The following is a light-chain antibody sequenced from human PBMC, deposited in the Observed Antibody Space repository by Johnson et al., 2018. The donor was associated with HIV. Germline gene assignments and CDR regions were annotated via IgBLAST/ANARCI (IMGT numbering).Light chain of an antibody. CDR3: AAWDDSLNGPV. V-gene: IGLV1-44*01. CDR1: SSNIGSNT. J-gene: IGLJ1*01. CDR2: SNN. Sequence: QSVLTQPPSASGTPGQRVTISSSGSSSNIGSNTVNWYQQLPGTAPKLLIYSNNQRPSGVHDRFSGSKSGTSASLAISGLQSEDEADYYCAAWDDSLNGPVFGTGTKITVL.